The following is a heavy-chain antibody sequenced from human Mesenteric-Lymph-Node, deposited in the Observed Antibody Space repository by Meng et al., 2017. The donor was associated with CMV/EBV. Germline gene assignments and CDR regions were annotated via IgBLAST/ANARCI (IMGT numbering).Heavy chain of an antibody. D-gene: IGHD2-2*01. J-gene: IGHJ6*02. CDR1: GFTFSSYA. CDR2: ISSSSSYI. Sequence: GESLKISCAASGFTFSSYAMSWVRQAPGKGLEWVSSISSSSSYIYYADSVKGRFTISRDNAKNTLSLQMNSLRAEDTAVYYCATLEAGYCSSSICQMDVWGLGTTVTVSS. V-gene: IGHV3-21*01. CDR3: ATLEAGYCSSSICQMDV.